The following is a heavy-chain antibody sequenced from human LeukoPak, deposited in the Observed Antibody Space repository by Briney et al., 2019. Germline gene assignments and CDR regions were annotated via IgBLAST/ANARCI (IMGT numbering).Heavy chain of an antibody. D-gene: IGHD3-22*01. CDR1: GFTFSRFS. Sequence: GGSLRLSCAASGFTFSRFSMNWVRQAPGKGLEWVSSISSSSSYIYYADSVKGRFTISRDNAKNSLYLQINSLRAEDTAVYYCARAQPYYYESSGYYLDYWGQGTLVTVSS. CDR3: ARAQPYYYESSGYYLDY. V-gene: IGHV3-21*01. J-gene: IGHJ4*02. CDR2: ISSSSSYI.